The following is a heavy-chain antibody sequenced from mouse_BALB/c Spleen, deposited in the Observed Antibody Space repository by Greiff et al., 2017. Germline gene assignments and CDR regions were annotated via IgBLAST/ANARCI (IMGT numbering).Heavy chain of an antibody. Sequence: EVKLVESGGGLVKPGGSLKLSCAASGFTFSSYAMSWVRQSPEKRLEWVAEISSGGSYTYYPDTVTGRFTISRDNAKNTLYLEMSSLRSEDTAMYYCATIYDGYYVAWFAYWGQGTLVTVSA. CDR2: ISSGGSYT. CDR1: GFTFSSYA. CDR3: ATIYDGYYVAWFAY. J-gene: IGHJ3*01. D-gene: IGHD2-3*01. V-gene: IGHV5-9-4*01.